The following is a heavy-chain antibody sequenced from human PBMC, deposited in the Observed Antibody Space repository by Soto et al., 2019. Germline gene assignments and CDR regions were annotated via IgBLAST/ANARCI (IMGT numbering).Heavy chain of an antibody. CDR1: GFNFNSYT. D-gene: IGHD2-15*01. V-gene: IGHV3-21*01. J-gene: IGHJ6*02. CDR2: ISSSGYI. CDR3: SSDCSGDSCYPRMDV. Sequence: EVQLVESGGGLVKPGGSLRLSCAASGFNFNSYTINWVRQAPGKRLAWLSSISSSGYIFSTDSVRGRFTITRDNAKNSVYLQINSLRADDTAVYLCSSDCSGDSCYPRMDVWGQGTTGTVSS.